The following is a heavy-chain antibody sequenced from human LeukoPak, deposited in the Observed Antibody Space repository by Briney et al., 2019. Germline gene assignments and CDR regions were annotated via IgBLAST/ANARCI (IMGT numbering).Heavy chain of an antibody. Sequence: SETLSLTCAVYGGSLSGYYWSWIRQPPGKGLEWIGYIYYSGSTNYNPSLKSRVTISVDTSKNQFSLKLSSVTAADTAVYYCARTEAAGTARYYYGMDVWGQGTTVTVSS. J-gene: IGHJ6*02. V-gene: IGHV4-59*08. CDR2: IYYSGST. CDR3: ARTEAAGTARYYYGMDV. D-gene: IGHD6-13*01. CDR1: GGSLSGYY.